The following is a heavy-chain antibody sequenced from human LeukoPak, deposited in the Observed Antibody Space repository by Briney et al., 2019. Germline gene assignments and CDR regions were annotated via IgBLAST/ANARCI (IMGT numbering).Heavy chain of an antibody. CDR2: IRSKAYGGTT. V-gene: IGHV3-49*05. J-gene: IGHJ4*02. Sequence: KSGGSLRLSCTASGFTFGDYAMSWFRQAPGKGLEWVGFIRSKAYGGTTEYAASVKGRFTISRDDSKSIAYLQMNSLKTEDTAVYYCTRGEGGSGWYRMWIFDYWGQGTLVTVSS. D-gene: IGHD6-19*01. CDR3: TRGEGGSGWYRMWIFDY. CDR1: GFTFGDYA.